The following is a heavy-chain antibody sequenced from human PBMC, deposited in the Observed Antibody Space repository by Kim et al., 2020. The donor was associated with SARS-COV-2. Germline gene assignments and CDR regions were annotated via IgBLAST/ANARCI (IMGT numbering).Heavy chain of an antibody. D-gene: IGHD1-1*01. Sequence: SETLSLTCTVSGGSISSGGYYWSWIRQHPGKGLEWIGYIYYSGSTYYNPSLKSRVTISVDTSKNQFSLKLSPVTAADTAVYYCARGYGWYFDLWGRGTLVTVSS. CDR3: ARGYGWYFDL. CDR1: GGSISSGGYY. CDR2: IYYSGST. J-gene: IGHJ2*01. V-gene: IGHV4-31*03.